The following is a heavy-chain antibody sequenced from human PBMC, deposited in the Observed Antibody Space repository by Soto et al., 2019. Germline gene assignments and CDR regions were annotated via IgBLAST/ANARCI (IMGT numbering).Heavy chain of an antibody. V-gene: IGHV1-18*01. Sequence: QVQLVQSGPEVKKPGASAKVSCQTSGYTFTNYGISWMRQVPGQGLEWMGWISAYNGETNYAQRFQGRVTMTTEISTNTAYMELGSLRSDDTAVYYCARASGTGVGTTSYWRQGTLVTVSS. CDR1: GYTFTNYG. D-gene: IGHD1-26*01. CDR2: ISAYNGET. J-gene: IGHJ4*02. CDR3: ARASGTGVGTTSY.